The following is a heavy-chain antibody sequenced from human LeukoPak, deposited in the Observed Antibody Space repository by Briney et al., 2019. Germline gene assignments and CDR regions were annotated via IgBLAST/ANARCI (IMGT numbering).Heavy chain of an antibody. CDR1: GYTFTGYY. CDR3: ARDRGPDIVATIGVLSLVGASRPKYYFDY. J-gene: IGHJ4*02. Sequence: GASVKVSCKASGYTFTGYYIHWVRQAPGQGLEWMGWINPNSGGTNYAQKFQGRVTMTRDTSISTAYMELSRLRPDDTAVYYCARDRGPDIVATIGVLSLVGASRPKYYFDYWGQGTLVTVSS. V-gene: IGHV1-2*02. D-gene: IGHD5-12*01. CDR2: INPNSGGT.